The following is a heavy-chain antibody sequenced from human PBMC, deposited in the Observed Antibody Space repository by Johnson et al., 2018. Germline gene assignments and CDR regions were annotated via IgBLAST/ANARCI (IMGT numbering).Heavy chain of an antibody. V-gene: IGHV4-34*01. D-gene: IGHD3-10*01. CDR3: ALYYYGSGSSQGDEYFQR. CDR1: GGSFSGYY. Sequence: QVQLQQWGAGLLKPSETLSLTCAVYGGSFSGYYWSWIRQPPGKGLEWIGEINHSGSTNYNPSLTSRVTISVDTSKNQFSLMLSSVTAADTAVYYCALYYYGSGSSQGDEYFQRWGQGTLVTVSS. CDR2: INHSGST. J-gene: IGHJ1*01.